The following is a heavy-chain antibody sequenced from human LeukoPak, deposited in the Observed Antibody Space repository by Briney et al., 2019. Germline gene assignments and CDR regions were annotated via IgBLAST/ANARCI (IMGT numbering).Heavy chain of an antibody. CDR2: ISAYNGNT. D-gene: IGHD1-1*01. CDR3: ARDELERDYYYYYMDV. J-gene: IGHJ6*03. V-gene: IGHV1-18*01. CDR1: GYTFTSYG. Sequence: ASVKVSCKASGYTFTSYGISWVRQAPGQGLEWMGWISAYNGNTNYAQKLQGRVTMTTDTSTSTAYMELRSLRSDDTAVYYCARDELERDYYYYYMDVWGKGTTVTVSS.